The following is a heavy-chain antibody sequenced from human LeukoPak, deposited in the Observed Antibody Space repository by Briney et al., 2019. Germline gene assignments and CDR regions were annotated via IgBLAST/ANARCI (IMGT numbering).Heavy chain of an antibody. CDR1: GGSFSGYY. CDR2: INRSGST. CDR3: ARGPTYYYYYMDV. V-gene: IGHV4-34*01. J-gene: IGHJ6*03. Sequence: SETLSLTCAVYGGSFSGYYWSWIRQPPGKGLEWIGEINRSGSTNYNPSLKSRVTISVDTSKNQFSLKLSSVTAADTAVYYCARGPTYYYYYMDVWGKGTTVTVSS.